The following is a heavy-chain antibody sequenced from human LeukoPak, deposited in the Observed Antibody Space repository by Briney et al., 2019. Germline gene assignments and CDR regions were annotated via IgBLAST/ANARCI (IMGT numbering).Heavy chain of an antibody. Sequence: SVKVSCKASGGTVRRYAINWVRQAPGQGLEWMGGIIPIFGTANYAQKFQGRVTITADESSGTAYMELSSLKSEDTAVYYCARDRPGRYCSSISCYSASPFDPWGQGTLVTVSS. CDR3: ARDRPGRYCSSISCYSASPFDP. CDR2: IIPIFGTA. CDR1: GGTVRRYA. D-gene: IGHD2-2*02. V-gene: IGHV1-69*13. J-gene: IGHJ5*02.